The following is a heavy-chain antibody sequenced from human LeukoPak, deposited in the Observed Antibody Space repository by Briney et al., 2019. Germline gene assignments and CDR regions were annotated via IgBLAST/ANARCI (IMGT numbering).Heavy chain of an antibody. CDR2: IYYSGST. D-gene: IGHD4/OR15-4a*01. CDR3: ARDRTIDYFDY. V-gene: IGHV4-59*01. CDR1: GGSISSYY. J-gene: IGHJ4*02. Sequence: SETLSLTCTVSGGSISSYYWSWIRQPPGKGLEWIGYIYYSGSTNYNPSLKSLVTISVDTSKNQFSLKLSPVTAADTAVYCCARDRTIDYFDYWGQGTLVTVSS.